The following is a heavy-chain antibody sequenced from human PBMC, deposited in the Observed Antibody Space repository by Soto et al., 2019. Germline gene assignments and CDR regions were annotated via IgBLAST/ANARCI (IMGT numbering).Heavy chain of an antibody. CDR3: ARQKGYSSGGTVGYYYYGMDV. D-gene: IGHD6-19*01. J-gene: IGHJ6*02. CDR1: GYSFTTYW. Sequence: TGESLKISCKGSGYSFTTYWSGWVRQMPGKGLEWMGIIYPGDSDTRYSPSFQGQVTTSADKSISTAYLQWSSLKASDTAMYYCARQKGYSSGGTVGYYYYGMDVWGQGTTVTVSS. CDR2: IYPGDSDT. V-gene: IGHV5-51*01.